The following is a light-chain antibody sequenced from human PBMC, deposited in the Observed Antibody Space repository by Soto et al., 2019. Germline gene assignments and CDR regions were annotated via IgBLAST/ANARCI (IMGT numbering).Light chain of an antibody. CDR1: SSDIGSYNF. V-gene: IGLV2-14*02. J-gene: IGLJ1*01. CDR3: PSYESTTPPPPLV. CDR2: EGR. Sequence: QSALAQPASVSGSPGQWITISCTGTSSDIGSYNFVSRDQHRPGKAPQRQLDEGRFRPSGVSTRFPGAKSANTAFLTIPGLQAELAGDHFRPSYESTTPPPPLVFGSGTKVTAL.